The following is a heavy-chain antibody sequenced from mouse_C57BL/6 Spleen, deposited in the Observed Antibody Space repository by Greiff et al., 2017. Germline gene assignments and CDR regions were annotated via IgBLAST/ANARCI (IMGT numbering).Heavy chain of an antibody. CDR1: GYEFSSSW. V-gene: IGHV1-82*01. J-gene: IGHJ4*01. CDR3: ARHYDYDGGYARDY. D-gene: IGHD2-4*01. Sequence: QVQLQQSGPELVKPGASVKISCKASGYEFSSSWMNWVKQRPGKGLEWIGRIYPGDGDTNYNGKFKGKATLTADKSSSTAYMQLSSLTSEDSAVYFCARHYDYDGGYARDYWGQGTSVTVSS. CDR2: IYPGDGDT.